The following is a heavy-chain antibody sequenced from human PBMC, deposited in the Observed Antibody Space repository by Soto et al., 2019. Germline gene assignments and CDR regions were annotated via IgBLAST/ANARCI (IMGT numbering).Heavy chain of an antibody. J-gene: IGHJ6*02. CDR2: ISSSGSTI. V-gene: IGHV3-11*01. CDR1: GFTFSDYY. Sequence: GGSLRLSCAASGFTFSDYYMSWIRQAPGKGLEWVSYISSSGSTIYYADSVKGRFTISRDNAKNSLYLQMNSLRAEDTAVYYCARDREQLGYYYYYGMDVWGQGTTVTVSS. D-gene: IGHD6-13*01. CDR3: ARDREQLGYYYYYGMDV.